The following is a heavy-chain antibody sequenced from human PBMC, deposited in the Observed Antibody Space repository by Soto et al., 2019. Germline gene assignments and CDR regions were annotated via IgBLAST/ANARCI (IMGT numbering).Heavy chain of an antibody. CDR3: ARDSPSCTSTSCLFDR. Sequence: GGSLRLSCAASGFAFSSFAMNWARQAPGKGLEWLAFVSPSSSAIYYADSVKGRFTVSRDNVKNLVFLQVNSLRDEDTAVYFCARDSPSCTSTSCLFDRWGQGTLVTVPS. CDR1: GFAFSSFA. CDR2: VSPSSSAI. D-gene: IGHD2-2*01. V-gene: IGHV3-48*02. J-gene: IGHJ4*02.